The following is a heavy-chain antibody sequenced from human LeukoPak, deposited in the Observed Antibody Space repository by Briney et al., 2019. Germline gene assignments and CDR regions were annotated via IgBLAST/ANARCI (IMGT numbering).Heavy chain of an antibody. CDR1: GFTFSSYW. CDR2: INHSGST. J-gene: IGHJ4*02. Sequence: GSLRLSCAASGFTFSSYWMNWVRQPPGKGLEWIGEINHSGSTNYNPSLKSRVTISVDTSKNQFSLKLSSVTAADTAVYYCARGPAIDSGYDSFDYWGQGTLVTVSS. D-gene: IGHD5-12*01. V-gene: IGHV4-34*01. CDR3: ARGPAIDSGYDSFDY.